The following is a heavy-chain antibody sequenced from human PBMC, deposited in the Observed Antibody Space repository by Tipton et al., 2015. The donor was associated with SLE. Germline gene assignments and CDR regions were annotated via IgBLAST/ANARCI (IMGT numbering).Heavy chain of an antibody. CDR2: IYYSGST. Sequence: TLSLTCTVSGGSISSSSYYWGWIRQPPGNGLEWIGSIYYSGSTYYNPSLKSRVTISVDTSKNQFSLKLSSVTAADTAVYYCASPMAGYWGQGTLVTVSS. CDR1: GGSISSSSYY. V-gene: IGHV4-39*07. J-gene: IGHJ4*02. CDR3: ASPMAGY. D-gene: IGHD5-24*01.